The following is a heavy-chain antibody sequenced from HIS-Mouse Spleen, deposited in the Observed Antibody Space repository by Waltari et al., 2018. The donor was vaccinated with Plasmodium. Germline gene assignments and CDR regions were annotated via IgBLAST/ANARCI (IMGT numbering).Heavy chain of an antibody. CDR3: ARVTSSGVYWYFDL. Sequence: QVQLQQWGAGLLKPSETLSLTCAVYGGSFSGYYWSWIRQPLGKGLAWSGEINQSGSTNYTPSPKSRVTISVDTSRNQFPRKLSSVTAADTAVYYGARVTSSGVYWYFDLWGRGTLVTVSS. V-gene: IGHV4-34*01. J-gene: IGHJ2*01. D-gene: IGHD3-3*01. CDR1: GGSFSGYY. CDR2: INQSGST.